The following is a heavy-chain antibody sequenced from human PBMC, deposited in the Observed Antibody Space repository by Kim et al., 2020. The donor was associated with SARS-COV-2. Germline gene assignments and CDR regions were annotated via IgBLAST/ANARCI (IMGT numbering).Heavy chain of an antibody. D-gene: IGHD3-10*01. CDR3: ASLITMVRGVRMDV. J-gene: IGHJ6*02. CDR2: INHSGST. Sequence: SETLSLTCAVYGGSFSGYYWSWIRQPPGKGLEWIGEINHSGSTNYNPSLKSRVTISVDTSKNQFSLKLSSVTAADTAVYYCASLITMVRGVRMDVWGQGT. V-gene: IGHV4-34*01. CDR1: GGSFSGYY.